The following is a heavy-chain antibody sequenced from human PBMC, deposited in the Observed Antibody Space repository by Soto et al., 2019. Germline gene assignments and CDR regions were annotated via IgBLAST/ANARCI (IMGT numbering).Heavy chain of an antibody. J-gene: IGHJ4*02. CDR1: GFTFSSYA. Sequence: PGGSLRLSCAASGFTFSSYAMHWVRQAPGKGLEWVAVISYDGSNKYYADSVKGRFTISRDNAKNSLYLQMNSLRAEDTAVYYCARIYDSSGYEFDYWGQGTLVTVSS. CDR2: ISYDGSNK. V-gene: IGHV3-30-3*01. D-gene: IGHD3-22*01. CDR3: ARIYDSSGYEFDY.